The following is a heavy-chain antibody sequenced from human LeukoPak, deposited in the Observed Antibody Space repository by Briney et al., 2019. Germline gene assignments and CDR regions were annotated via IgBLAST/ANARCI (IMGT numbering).Heavy chain of an antibody. D-gene: IGHD2-15*01. Sequence: PSETLSLTCTVSGGSISSYYWNWIRQPAGKGLEWIGRIYTSGSTNYNPSLKSRVTMSVDTSKNQFSLKLSSVTAADTAVYYCARGSEVGAAFDYWGQETLVTVSS. V-gene: IGHV4-4*07. CDR2: IYTSGST. J-gene: IGHJ4*02. CDR3: ARGSEVGAAFDY. CDR1: GGSISSYY.